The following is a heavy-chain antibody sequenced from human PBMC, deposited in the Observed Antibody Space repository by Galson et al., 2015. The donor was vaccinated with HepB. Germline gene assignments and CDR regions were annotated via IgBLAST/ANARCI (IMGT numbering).Heavy chain of an antibody. V-gene: IGHV3-21*01. CDR3: VRDLVIGGTGRGFEF. CDR2: ISSRTDYT. Sequence: SLRLSCAASGFTFRSYSLNWVRQAPGKGLEWVSSISSRTDYTNYADSVRGRFTISRDNAKNSLYLEMNSLRADDTAVYYCVRDLVIGGTGRGFEFWGQGTLVTVSS. CDR1: GFTFRSYS. J-gene: IGHJ4*02. D-gene: IGHD3-10*01.